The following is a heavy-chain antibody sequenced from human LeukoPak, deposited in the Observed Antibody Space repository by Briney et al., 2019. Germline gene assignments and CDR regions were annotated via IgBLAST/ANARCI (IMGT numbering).Heavy chain of an antibody. D-gene: IGHD1-26*01. J-gene: IGHJ4*02. V-gene: IGHV1-2*02. Sequence: ASVKVSCKASVYTFTGYYMHWVRQAPGQGLEWMRWINPNSGGTNYAQKFRGRVTMNRDTSISTAYMELSRLRSDDTAVYDCARDRGVGAHWGQGTLVTVSS. CDR1: VYTFTGYY. CDR2: INPNSGGT. CDR3: ARDRGVGAH.